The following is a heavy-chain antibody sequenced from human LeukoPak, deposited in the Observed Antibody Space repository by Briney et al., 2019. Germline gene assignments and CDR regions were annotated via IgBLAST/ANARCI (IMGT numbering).Heavy chain of an antibody. D-gene: IGHD1-26*01. J-gene: IGHJ3*02. Sequence: TGGSLRLSCAASGFTFADYGMSWVRQAPGKGLEWVSGINWNGGSTAYADSVKGRFTISRDDAKNSLYLQMNSLRAEDTALYYCARSSGSSGLDAFDIWGQGTMVTVSS. V-gene: IGHV3-20*04. CDR1: GFTFADYG. CDR3: ARSSGSSGLDAFDI. CDR2: INWNGGST.